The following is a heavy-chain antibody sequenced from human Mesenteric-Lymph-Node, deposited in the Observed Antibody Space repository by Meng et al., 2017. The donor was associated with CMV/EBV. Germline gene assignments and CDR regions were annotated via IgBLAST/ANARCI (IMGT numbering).Heavy chain of an antibody. Sequence: GESLKISCAVSGFTFSRYGMHWVRQAPGKGLEWVAVIWYDGSNEHYADSVQGRFSISRDNSKNTLYLQMNSLRAEDTAVYYCAREAYGDYAVGYWGQGTLVTVSS. J-gene: IGHJ4*02. CDR2: IWYDGSNE. CDR3: AREAYGDYAVGY. V-gene: IGHV3-33*01. D-gene: IGHD4-17*01. CDR1: GFTFSRYG.